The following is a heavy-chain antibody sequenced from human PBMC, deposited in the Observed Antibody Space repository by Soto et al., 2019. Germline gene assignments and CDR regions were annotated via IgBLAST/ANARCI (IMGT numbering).Heavy chain of an antibody. D-gene: IGHD3-22*01. CDR3: GRYDGSGYLNY. Sequence: PGGSLRLSCAASGFTFSNYAMSWVRQAPGKGLEFISLISGTGIPTLYAESVKGRFSVSRDNSKDTLFLEMNNLRVDDTAIYYCGRYDGSGYLNYWGRGVQVTVPQ. V-gene: IGHV3-23*01. J-gene: IGHJ4*02. CDR1: GFTFSNYA. CDR2: ISGTGIPT.